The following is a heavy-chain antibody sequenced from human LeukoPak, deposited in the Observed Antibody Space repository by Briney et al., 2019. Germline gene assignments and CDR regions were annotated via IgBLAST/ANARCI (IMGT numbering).Heavy chain of an antibody. Sequence: ASVKVSCKVSGYTLTELSMHWVRQAPGKGLEWMGGFDPEDDETSYAQKFQGRVTMTEDTSTDTAYMELSSLRSEDTAVYYCATPPRYYDSSGYTYWGQGTLVTVSS. CDR2: FDPEDDET. CDR3: ATPPRYYDSSGYTY. CDR1: GYTLTELS. J-gene: IGHJ4*02. V-gene: IGHV1-24*01. D-gene: IGHD3-22*01.